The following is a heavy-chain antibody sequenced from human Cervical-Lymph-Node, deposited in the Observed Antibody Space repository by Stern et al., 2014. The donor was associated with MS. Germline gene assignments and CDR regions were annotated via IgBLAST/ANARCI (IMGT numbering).Heavy chain of an antibody. V-gene: IGHV4-59*01. D-gene: IGHD7-27*01. J-gene: IGHJ6*02. Sequence: VQLEESGPGLVKPSEALSLTCSVSGDSIGTYYLAWIRQAPGKGLEWIGDISYTGSTNYNPFLKSRVTISVDASKNQFSLKLNSVTAADTAIYFCARVFTGGFRSGGMDVWGQGTTCTVSS. CDR1: GDSIGTYY. CDR2: ISYTGST. CDR3: ARVFTGGFRSGGMDV.